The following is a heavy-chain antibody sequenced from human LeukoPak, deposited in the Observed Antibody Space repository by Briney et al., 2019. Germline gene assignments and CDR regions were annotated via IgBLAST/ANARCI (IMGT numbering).Heavy chain of an antibody. CDR2: IYYSGRT. V-gene: IGHV4-59*01. J-gene: IGHJ4*02. CDR1: GGSLSSYS. D-gene: IGHD3-9*01. CDR3: ARYYDVLTGYYTFDY. Sequence: KPSETLSLTCTVSGGSLSSYSWSWIRQPPGKGLEWIGYIYYSGRTVYNPSLKSRVTISLDTSKNQFSLKLSSVTAADTAVYYCARYYDVLTGYYTFDYWGQGTLVTVSS.